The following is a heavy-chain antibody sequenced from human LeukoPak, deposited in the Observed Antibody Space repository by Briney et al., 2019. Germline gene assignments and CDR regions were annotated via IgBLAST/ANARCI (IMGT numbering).Heavy chain of an antibody. CDR3: AKGRSSSFFDY. CDR1: GFTFTSSA. J-gene: IGHJ4*02. D-gene: IGHD6-6*01. Sequence: ASAKVSCKASGFTFTSSAMQWVRQARGQRLEWIGWIVVGSGNTNYAQKFQERVTITRDMSTSTAYMELSSLRSEDTAVYYCAKGRSSSFFDYWGQGTLVTVSS. V-gene: IGHV1-58*02. CDR2: IVVGSGNT.